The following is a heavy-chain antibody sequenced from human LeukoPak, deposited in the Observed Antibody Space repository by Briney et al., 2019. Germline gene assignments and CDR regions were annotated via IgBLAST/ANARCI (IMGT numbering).Heavy chain of an antibody. D-gene: IGHD6-19*01. J-gene: IGHJ4*02. CDR1: GFTFSSYS. CDR2: ISDSSSYT. CDR3: ARDKTVADLDY. Sequence: GGSLRLSCAASGFTFSSYSMNWVRQAPGKGLEWVSSISDSSSYTYYADSLKGRFTISRDNAKNSLYLQMNSLRAEDTAVYYCARDKTVADLDYWGQGTLVTVSS. V-gene: IGHV3-21*01.